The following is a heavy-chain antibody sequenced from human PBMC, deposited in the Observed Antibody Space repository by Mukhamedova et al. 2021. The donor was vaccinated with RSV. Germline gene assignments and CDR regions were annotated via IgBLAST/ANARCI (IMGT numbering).Heavy chain of an antibody. V-gene: IGHV1-69*01. CDR2: IIPIFGTA. J-gene: IGHJ4*02. CDR3: ATLARAGPFDY. D-gene: IGHD6-19*01. Sequence: GGIIPIFGTANYAQKFQGRVTITADESTSTAYMELSSLRSEDTAVYYCATLARAGPFDYSGQGTLVTVSS.